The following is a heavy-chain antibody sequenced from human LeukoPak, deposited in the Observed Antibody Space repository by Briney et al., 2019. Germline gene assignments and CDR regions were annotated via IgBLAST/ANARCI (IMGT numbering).Heavy chain of an antibody. D-gene: IGHD1-26*01. CDR2: IYYSGST. CDR1: GGSISSYY. V-gene: IGHV4-59*01. J-gene: IGHJ4*02. Sequence: SETLSLTCTVSGGSISSYYWSWIRQPPGKGLEWIGYIYYSGSTNYNPSLKSRVTISVDTSKNQFSLKLSSVTAADTAVYYCARVLGASSGGFDYWGQGTLVTVSS. CDR3: ARVLGASSGGFDY.